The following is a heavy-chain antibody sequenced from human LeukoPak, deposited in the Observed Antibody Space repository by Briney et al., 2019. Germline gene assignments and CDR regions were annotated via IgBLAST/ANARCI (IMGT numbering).Heavy chain of an antibody. CDR3: ARSPSGYSSSYFDY. CDR2: INPHSGDT. CDR1: GYTFTGYH. Sequence: ASVKVSCKASGYTFTGYHMHWVRRAPGQGLEWIGCINPHSGDTNFAQKFQGRVTVTRDTSISTAYMELSRLGSDDTAVYYCARSPSGYSSSYFDYWGQGTLVTVSS. D-gene: IGHD6-13*01. J-gene: IGHJ4*02. V-gene: IGHV1-2*02.